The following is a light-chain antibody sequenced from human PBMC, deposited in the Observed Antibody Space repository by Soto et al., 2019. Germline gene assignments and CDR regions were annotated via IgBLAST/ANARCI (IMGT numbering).Light chain of an antibody. V-gene: IGLV1-40*01. CDR3: QSYDSSLSVWV. CDR1: SSNIGAGYD. J-gene: IGLJ3*02. Sequence: QAVVTQPPSVSGAPGQRVTISCTGSSSNIGAGYDVHWYQQLPGTAPKLLIYGNSNRPSGVPDRFSGSKSGTSASLAITGLKAEDEADYDCQSYDSSLSVWVFGGGTKLTVL. CDR2: GNS.